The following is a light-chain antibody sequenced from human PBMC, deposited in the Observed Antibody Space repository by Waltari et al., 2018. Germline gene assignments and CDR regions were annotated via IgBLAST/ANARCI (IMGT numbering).Light chain of an antibody. J-gene: IGLJ3*02. CDR1: SSDIGDYNY. Sequence: QSALTQPASVSGSPGQSITISCTGTSSDIGDYNYVSWYQQHVGKAPKLMIYDVTKRPSGVSYRFSGSKSGNTASLTISVLQAEDEADYYCSSYTGSSTWVFGGGTKLTVL. CDR2: DVT. CDR3: SSYTGSSTWV. V-gene: IGLV2-14*01.